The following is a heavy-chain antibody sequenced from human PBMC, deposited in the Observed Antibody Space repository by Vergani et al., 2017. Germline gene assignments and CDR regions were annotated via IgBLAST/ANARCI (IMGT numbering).Heavy chain of an antibody. CDR1: GGSISSSSYY. Sequence: QLQLQESGPGLVKPSETLSLTCTVSGGSISSSSYYWGWIRQPPGKGLEWIGSIYYSGSTYSNPSLKSRVTISVDTSKNQFSLKLSSVTAADTAVYYCARVAGDPSLAVDYWGQGTLVTVSS. J-gene: IGHJ4*02. D-gene: IGHD3-10*01. V-gene: IGHV4-39*01. CDR3: ARVAGDPSLAVDY. CDR2: IYYSGST.